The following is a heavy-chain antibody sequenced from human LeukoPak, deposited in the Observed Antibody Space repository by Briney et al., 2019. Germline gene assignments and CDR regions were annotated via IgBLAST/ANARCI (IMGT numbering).Heavy chain of an antibody. D-gene: IGHD3-10*01. Sequence: GASVKVSCKASGGTFSSYAMSWVRQAPGKGLEWVSAISGSGGSTYYADSVKGRFTISRDNSKNTLYLQMNSLRAEDTAVYYCAKDGAGGNYWGQGTLVTVSS. CDR1: GGTFSSYA. CDR2: ISGSGGST. CDR3: AKDGAGGNY. V-gene: IGHV3-23*01. J-gene: IGHJ4*02.